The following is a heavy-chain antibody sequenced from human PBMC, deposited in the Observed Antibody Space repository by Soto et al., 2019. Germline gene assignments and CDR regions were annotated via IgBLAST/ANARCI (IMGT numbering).Heavy chain of an antibody. V-gene: IGHV3-33*01. J-gene: IGHJ6*04. CDR2: IWYDGSNK. CDR3: ARDLSYGSGSFSMDV. CDR1: GFTFSTYG. D-gene: IGHD3-10*01. Sequence: GGSLRLSCAACGFTFSTYGLDGVRQAPGKGLEWVAIIWYDGSNKYYADSVKGRFTVSRDNSKNTLYLQMNGLGAEDTAVYYCARDLSYGSGSFSMDVWGKGTTVTVSS.